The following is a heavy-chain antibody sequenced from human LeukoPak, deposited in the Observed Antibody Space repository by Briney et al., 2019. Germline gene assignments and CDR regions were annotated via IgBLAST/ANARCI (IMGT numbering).Heavy chain of an antibody. CDR2: ISAYNGNT. D-gene: IGHD2-15*01. J-gene: IGHJ5*02. Sequence: ASVKVSCKASGYTFTSYGISWVRQAPGQGLEWMGWISAYNGNTNYAQKLQGRVTMTADTSTSTAYMELRSLRSDDTAVYYCARETQPLGYCSGGSCYVGFDPWGQGTLVTVSS. V-gene: IGHV1-18*01. CDR1: GYTFTSYG. CDR3: ARETQPLGYCSGGSCYVGFDP.